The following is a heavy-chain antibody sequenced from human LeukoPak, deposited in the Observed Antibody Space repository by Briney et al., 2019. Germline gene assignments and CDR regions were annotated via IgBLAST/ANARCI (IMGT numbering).Heavy chain of an antibody. Sequence: SQTLSLTCAISGDSVSSNSAAWNWITQSPSRGLEWLGRTYYRSKWYNDYAVSVKSRITINPDTSKNQFSLQLNSVTPEDTAVYYCSKTDGDYGSGSYQNWGQGTLVTVSS. CDR3: SKTDGDYGSGSYQN. D-gene: IGHD3-10*01. V-gene: IGHV6-1*01. J-gene: IGHJ4*02. CDR2: TYYRSKWYN. CDR1: GDSVSSNSAA.